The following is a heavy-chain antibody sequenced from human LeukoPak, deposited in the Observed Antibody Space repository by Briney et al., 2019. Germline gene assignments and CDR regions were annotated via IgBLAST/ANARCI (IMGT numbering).Heavy chain of an antibody. CDR3: ASLPSRSSPYYYYYYMDV. CDR2: INHSGST. J-gene: IGHJ6*03. Sequence: NPSETLSLTCAVYGGSFSGYYWSWIRQPPGKGLEWIGEINHSGSTNYNPSLKSRVTISVDTSKNQFSLKLSSVTAADTAVYYCASLPSRSSPYYYYYYMDVWGKGTTVTVSS. V-gene: IGHV4-34*01. D-gene: IGHD6-13*01. CDR1: GGSFSGYY.